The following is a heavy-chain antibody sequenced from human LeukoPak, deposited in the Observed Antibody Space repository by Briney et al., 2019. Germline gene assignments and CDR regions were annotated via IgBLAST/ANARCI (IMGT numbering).Heavy chain of an antibody. D-gene: IGHD2-15*01. V-gene: IGHV3-23*01. CDR1: GFAFSSYA. CDR2: ISGSGGST. CDR3: AKAEVVVAANGPYFDY. Sequence: GGSLRLSCAASGFAFSSYAMSWVRQAPGKGLEWVSAISGSGGSTYYADSVKGRFTISRDNSKNTLYLQMNSLRAEDTAVYYCAKAEVVVAANGPYFDYWGQGTLVTVSS. J-gene: IGHJ4*02.